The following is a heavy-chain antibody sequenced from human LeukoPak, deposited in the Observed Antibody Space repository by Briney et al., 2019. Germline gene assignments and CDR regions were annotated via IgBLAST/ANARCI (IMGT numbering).Heavy chain of an antibody. J-gene: IGHJ4*02. V-gene: IGHV3-73*01. D-gene: IGHD4-17*01. CDR1: GFTFSGSA. CDR3: TAGTTPPLG. Sequence: GGSLRLSCAASGFTFSGSAMHWVRQASGKGLEWVGRIRRKANSYATAYAASVKGRFTISRDDSKNTAYLQMNSLKTEDTAVYYCTAGTTPPLGWGQGTLVTVSS. CDR2: IRRKANSYAT.